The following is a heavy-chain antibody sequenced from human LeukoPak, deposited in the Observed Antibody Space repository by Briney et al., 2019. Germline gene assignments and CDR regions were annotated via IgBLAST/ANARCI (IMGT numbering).Heavy chain of an antibody. Sequence: SETLSLTCAVYGGSFSDYYWSWIRQPPGKGLEWIGEIDPSGSTNYNPSLKSRVTISVDTSKNQFSLKLSSVTAADTAVYYCARHLRRDAFDIWGQGTMVTVSS. CDR2: IDPSGST. V-gene: IGHV4-34*01. CDR1: GGSFSDYY. J-gene: IGHJ3*02. CDR3: ARHLRRDAFDI.